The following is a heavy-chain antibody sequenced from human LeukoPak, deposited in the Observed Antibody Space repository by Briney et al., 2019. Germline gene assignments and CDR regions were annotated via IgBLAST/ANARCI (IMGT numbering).Heavy chain of an antibody. D-gene: IGHD6-6*01. J-gene: IGHJ3*02. Sequence: GGSLRLSCAASGSTFDDYDMSWVRQAPGKGLEWVSGIYWNGGSTAYADSVKGRFTISRDDAKNSLYLQMNSLRAEDTAVYYCARDTSIAARPFAFDTWGQGTMVTVSS. CDR2: IYWNGGST. CDR3: ARDTSIAARPFAFDT. V-gene: IGHV3-20*04. CDR1: GSTFDDYD.